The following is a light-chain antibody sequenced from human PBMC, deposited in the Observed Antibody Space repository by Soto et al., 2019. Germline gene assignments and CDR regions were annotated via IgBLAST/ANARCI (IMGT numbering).Light chain of an antibody. CDR3: QQFNSYSIT. Sequence: DIQMTQSPSTLSASVGDRVTITCRASQSISNWLAWYQQKPGKAPKLLIYKASSLERGVPSRFSGSGSGTEFTITISSLQPDDFATYYCQQFNSYSITFGQGTRLEIK. CDR1: QSISNW. V-gene: IGKV1-5*03. CDR2: KAS. J-gene: IGKJ5*01.